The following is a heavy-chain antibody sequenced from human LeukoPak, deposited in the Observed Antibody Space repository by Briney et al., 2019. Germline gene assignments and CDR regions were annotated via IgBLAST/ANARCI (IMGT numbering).Heavy chain of an antibody. J-gene: IGHJ5*02. CDR1: GGSISSDGYY. CDR3: ARDHCSVGSCWFDP. CDR2: IYYSGST. D-gene: IGHD2-15*01. V-gene: IGHV4-31*01. Sequence: SQTLSLTCTVSGGSISSDGYYWSWIRQPPGKALEWLGYIYYSGSTYYNPSLKSQVTISLDTSKTQFSLKFSSVTAADTAVYYCARDHCSVGSCWFDPWGQGTLVTVSS.